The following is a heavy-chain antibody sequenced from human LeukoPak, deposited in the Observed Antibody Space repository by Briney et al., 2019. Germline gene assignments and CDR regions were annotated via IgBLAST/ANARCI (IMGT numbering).Heavy chain of an antibody. Sequence: PGGSLRLSCVASAFTFNNYWMHWVRQAPGKGLEWVALISFDGSQKYYADSVKGRFTISRDNSKNTLYLQMNSLRAEDTAVHYCAKGSFWRGPRSYYFDYWGQGTLVTVSS. V-gene: IGHV3-30*02. CDR1: AFTFNNYW. D-gene: IGHD3-3*01. J-gene: IGHJ4*02. CDR2: ISFDGSQK. CDR3: AKGSFWRGPRSYYFDY.